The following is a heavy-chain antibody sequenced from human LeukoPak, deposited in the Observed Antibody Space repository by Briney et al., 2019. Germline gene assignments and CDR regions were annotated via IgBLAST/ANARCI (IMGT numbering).Heavy chain of an antibody. CDR3: ARPALVGATERGPPGGYYFDY. Sequence: GESLKISCKGSGYSFTSYWIGWVRQMPGKGLEWMGIIYPGDSDTRYSPSFQGQVTISADKSISTAYLQWSSLKASDTAMYYCARPALVGATERGPPGGYYFDYWGQGALVTVSS. D-gene: IGHD1-26*01. CDR1: GYSFTSYW. J-gene: IGHJ4*02. CDR2: IYPGDSDT. V-gene: IGHV5-51*01.